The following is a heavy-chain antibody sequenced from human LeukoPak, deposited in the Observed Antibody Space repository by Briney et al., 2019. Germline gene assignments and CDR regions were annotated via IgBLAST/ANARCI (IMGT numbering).Heavy chain of an antibody. V-gene: IGHV3-23*01. Sequence: PGGSLRLSCAASGFTFSNSAMSWVRQAPGKGLEWVSTISGSADATYYADSVKGRFTISRDNSKNTLYLRLNSLRAEDTALYYCAKEFGTFHLRGVIAWGQGTLVTVSS. D-gene: IGHD3-10*01. CDR3: AKEFGTFHLRGVIA. CDR2: ISGSADAT. J-gene: IGHJ5*02. CDR1: GFTFSNSA.